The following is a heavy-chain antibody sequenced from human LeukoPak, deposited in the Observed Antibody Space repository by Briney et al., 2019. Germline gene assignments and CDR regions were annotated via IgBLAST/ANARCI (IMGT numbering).Heavy chain of an antibody. Sequence: GGSLRLPCAASGFTFSSSSMNWVRQAPGKGLEWVSYISSSGSTIYYADSAKGRFTISRDNAKNSLYLQMNSLRAEDTAVYYCAGNRILTGYYLFDYWGQGTLVTVSS. CDR3: AGNRILTGYYLFDY. V-gene: IGHV3-48*04. D-gene: IGHD3-9*01. CDR2: ISSSGSTI. J-gene: IGHJ4*02. CDR1: GFTFSSSS.